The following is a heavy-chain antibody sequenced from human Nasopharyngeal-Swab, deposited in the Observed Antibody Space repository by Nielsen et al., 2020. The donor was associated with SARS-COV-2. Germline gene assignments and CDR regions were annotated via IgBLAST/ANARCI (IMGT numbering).Heavy chain of an antibody. D-gene: IGHD4-17*01. CDR2: ISYDGSNK. V-gene: IGHV3-30-3*01. CDR1: GFTFSSYA. Sequence: GESLKISCAASGFTFSSYAMHWVRQAPGKGLEWVAVISYDGSNKYYADSVKGRFTISRDNSKNTLYLQMNSLRAEDTAVYYCAKDDYGDDWRGRYYYYYYMDVWGKGTTVNVSS. J-gene: IGHJ6*03. CDR3: AKDDYGDDWRGRYYYYYYMDV.